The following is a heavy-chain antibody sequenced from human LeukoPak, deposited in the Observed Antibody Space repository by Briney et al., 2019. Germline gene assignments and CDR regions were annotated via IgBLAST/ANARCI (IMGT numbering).Heavy chain of an antibody. V-gene: IGHV4-59*01. Sequence: SETLSLTCTVSGGSISSYYWSWIGQPPGKGLEWIGYIYYSGSTKYNPSLKSRVTISVDTSKNQFSLKLTSVTAADTAVYYCARGIDGYNSWGQGTLVTVSS. D-gene: IGHD5-24*01. CDR3: ARGIDGYNS. CDR1: GGSISSYY. CDR2: IYYSGST. J-gene: IGHJ4*02.